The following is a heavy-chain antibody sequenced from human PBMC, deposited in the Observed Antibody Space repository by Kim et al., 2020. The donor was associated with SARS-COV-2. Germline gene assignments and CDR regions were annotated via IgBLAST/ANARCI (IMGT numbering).Heavy chain of an antibody. V-gene: IGHV3-30*04. CDR2: ISYDGSNK. D-gene: IGHD2-2*01. Sequence: GGSLRLSCAASGFTFSSYAMHWVRQAPGKGLEWVAVISYDGSNKYYADSVKGRFTISRDNSKNTLYLQMNSLRAEDTAVYYCAREWGGGSTRKTFYYYYGMDVWGQGTTVTVSS. J-gene: IGHJ6*02. CDR3: AREWGGGSTRKTFYYYYGMDV. CDR1: GFTFSSYA.